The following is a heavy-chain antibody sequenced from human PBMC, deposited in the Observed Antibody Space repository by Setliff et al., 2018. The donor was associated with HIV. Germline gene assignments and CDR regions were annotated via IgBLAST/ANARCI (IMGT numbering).Heavy chain of an antibody. CDR1: GFTFSNFA. V-gene: IGHV3-23*01. J-gene: IGHJ4*02. Sequence: GGSLRLSCAASGFTFSNFAMSWVRLTPGKGLEWVSGITDSGLTTFYADSVKGRFTISRDNSKDTLYLQMNSLRAEDTALYYCAKVRWTANYYFDCWGQGTLVTVSS. CDR3: AKVRWTANYYFDC. CDR2: ITDSGLTT. D-gene: IGHD1-7*01.